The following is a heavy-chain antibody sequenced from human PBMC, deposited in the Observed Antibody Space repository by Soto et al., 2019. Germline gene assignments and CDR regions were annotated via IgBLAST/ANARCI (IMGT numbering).Heavy chain of an antibody. V-gene: IGHV2-26*01. CDR3: ARATYGSGRPILGPYSDYDMDV. CDR2: IFSNDEK. Sequence: ESGPTLVNPTETLTLTCTVSGFSLSNARMGVSWIRQPPGKALEWLAHIFSNDEKSYSTSLKSRLTISKDTSKSQVVLTMTNMDPVDTATYYCARATYGSGRPILGPYSDYDMDVWGQGTTVTVSS. J-gene: IGHJ6*02. D-gene: IGHD3-10*01. CDR1: GFSLSNARMG.